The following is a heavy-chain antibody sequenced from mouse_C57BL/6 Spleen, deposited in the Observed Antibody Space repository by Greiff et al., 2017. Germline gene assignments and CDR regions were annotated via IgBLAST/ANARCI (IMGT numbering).Heavy chain of an antibody. CDR1: GFTFSSYG. Sequence: EVMLVESGGDIVKPGGSLKLSCAASGFTFSSYGMSWVRQTPDKRLAWVATISSGGSYTYYPDSVKGRFTISRDNAKNTLYLQMSSLKSEDTAMYYCARLWRGPDYWGQGTTLTVAS. V-gene: IGHV5-6*02. CDR2: ISSGGSYT. D-gene: IGHD1-1*02. J-gene: IGHJ2*01. CDR3: ARLWRGPDY.